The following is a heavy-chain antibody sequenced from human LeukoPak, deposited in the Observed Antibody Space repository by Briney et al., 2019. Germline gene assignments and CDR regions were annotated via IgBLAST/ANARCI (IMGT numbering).Heavy chain of an antibody. J-gene: IGHJ4*02. Sequence: GGSLRLSCAASGFTFSTSTMNWVRQAPGKGLEWVSYISSDATYIFLADSVKGRFTVSRDNAQNLLFLQMNSLRAEDTAVYYCAREGPINNGDLDFWGQGTLVTVSS. CDR3: AREGPINNGDLDF. CDR1: GFTFSTST. CDR2: ISSDATYI. D-gene: IGHD1/OR15-1a*01. V-gene: IGHV3-21*01.